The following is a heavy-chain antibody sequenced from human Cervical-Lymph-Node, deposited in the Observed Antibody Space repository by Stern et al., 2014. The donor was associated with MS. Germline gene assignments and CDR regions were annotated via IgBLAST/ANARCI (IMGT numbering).Heavy chain of an antibody. CDR1: GFTFSSYA. CDR2: ISGSGGST. J-gene: IGHJ4*02. V-gene: IGHV3-23*04. CDR3: AKSTVTSLSDY. D-gene: IGHD4-17*01. Sequence: VQLVESGGGLVQPGGSLRLSCAASGFTFSSYAMSWVRQAPGKGLEWVSAISGSGGSTYYADSAKGRVTISGDNFQNQLYLQMNSLRAEDTAVYYCAKSTVTSLSDYWGQGTLGTGPS.